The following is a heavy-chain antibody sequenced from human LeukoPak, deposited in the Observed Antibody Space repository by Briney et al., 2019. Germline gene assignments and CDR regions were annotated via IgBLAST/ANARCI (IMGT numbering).Heavy chain of an antibody. Sequence: GGSLRLSCAASGFTFSSYWMHWVRQAPGKGLVWVSRINSDGSSTSYADSVKGRFTISRDNAKNTLYLQMNSLRAEDTAVYYCARGGMVRGVIAYVYWGQGTLVTVSS. CDR3: ARGGMVRGVIAYVY. CDR1: GFTFSSYW. J-gene: IGHJ4*02. V-gene: IGHV3-74*01. CDR2: INSDGSST. D-gene: IGHD3-10*01.